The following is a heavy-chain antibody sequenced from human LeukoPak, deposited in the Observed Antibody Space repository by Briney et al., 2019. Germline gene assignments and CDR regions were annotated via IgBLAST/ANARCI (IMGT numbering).Heavy chain of an antibody. J-gene: IGHJ6*03. Sequence: GGSLRLSCAASGFTFSSYSMNWVRQAPGKGLEWVSSISSSSSYIYYADSVKGRFTIFRDNVKNSLYLQMNSLRAEDTAVYYCAIGYYYGSGSYYFDYYYYYMDVWGKGTTVTVSS. CDR3: AIGYYYGSGSYYFDYYYYYMDV. CDR2: ISSSSSYI. CDR1: GFTFSSYS. D-gene: IGHD3-10*01. V-gene: IGHV3-21*01.